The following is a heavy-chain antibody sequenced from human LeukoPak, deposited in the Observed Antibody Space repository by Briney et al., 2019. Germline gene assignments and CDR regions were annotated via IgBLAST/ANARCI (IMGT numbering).Heavy chain of an antibody. D-gene: IGHD6-19*01. V-gene: IGHV1-18*01. J-gene: IGHJ4*02. CDR3: ARDSSGQKSFDC. CDR1: GYTFTNYG. CDR2: ISPFSGIT. Sequence: ASVKVSCKASGYTFTNYGIGCARLAPGQGLEWLGCISPFSGITNYTQNLQDRVTMTTDTSTSTAYMEMRSLRSDDTAVYYCARDSSGQKSFDCWGQGTLVTVSS.